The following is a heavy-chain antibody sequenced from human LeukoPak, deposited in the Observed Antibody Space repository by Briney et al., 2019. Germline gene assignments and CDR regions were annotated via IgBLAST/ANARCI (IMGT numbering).Heavy chain of an antibody. CDR3: ARDSGWYPVDY. CDR1: GFTFSNNW. Sequence: GGSLRLSCAASGFTFSNNWMTWVRQAPGKGLEWVANIKEDGSEKNYVDSVKGRFTISRDNAKNSLYLQMNSLRAEDTAVYYCARDSGWYPVDYWGQGTLVTVSS. J-gene: IGHJ4*02. V-gene: IGHV3-7*01. CDR2: IKEDGSEK. D-gene: IGHD6-19*01.